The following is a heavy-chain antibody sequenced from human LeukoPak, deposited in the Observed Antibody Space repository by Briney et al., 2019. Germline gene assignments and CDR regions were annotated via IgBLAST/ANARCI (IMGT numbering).Heavy chain of an antibody. CDR3: ARLALGYCTGGICYGTDY. D-gene: IGHD2-15*01. CDR1: GGTFSSYT. J-gene: IGHJ4*02. Sequence: GASVKVSCKASGGTFSSYTINWVRQAPGQGLEWMGGIIPIFGTTNYAQKFQGRVTITADKSTSTAYMELSSLRSEDTAVYYCARLALGYCTGGICYGTDYWGQGTLVTVSP. V-gene: IGHV1-69*06. CDR2: IIPIFGTT.